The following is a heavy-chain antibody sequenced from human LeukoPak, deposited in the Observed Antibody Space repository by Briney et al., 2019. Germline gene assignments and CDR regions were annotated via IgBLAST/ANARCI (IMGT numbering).Heavy chain of an antibody. CDR2: MNPNSGNT. D-gene: IGHD2-21*01. CDR1: GYTFTSYD. V-gene: IGHV1-8*01. Sequence: ASVKVSCKASGYTFTSYDINWVRQATGQGLEWVGWMNPNSGNTGYAQKFQGRVTMTRNTSISTAYMELSSLRSEDTAVYYCARGRYTSILWNWFDPWGQGTLVTVSS. J-gene: IGHJ5*02. CDR3: ARGRYTSILWNWFDP.